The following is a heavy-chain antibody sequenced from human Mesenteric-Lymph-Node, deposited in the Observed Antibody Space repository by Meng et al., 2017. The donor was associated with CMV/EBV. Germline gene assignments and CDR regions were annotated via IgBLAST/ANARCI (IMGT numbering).Heavy chain of an antibody. CDR1: GFTFSSYS. Sequence: GESLKISCAASGFTFSSYSMNWVRQAPGKGLEWVSVMSGSGGSTDYAASVKGRFTISRDNSKNTLYLQMNSLRAEDTAVYYCAKLSSTWLSEYFQHWGQGTLVTVSS. D-gene: IGHD6-13*01. CDR2: MSGSGGST. V-gene: IGHV3-23*01. CDR3: AKLSSTWLSEYFQH. J-gene: IGHJ1*01.